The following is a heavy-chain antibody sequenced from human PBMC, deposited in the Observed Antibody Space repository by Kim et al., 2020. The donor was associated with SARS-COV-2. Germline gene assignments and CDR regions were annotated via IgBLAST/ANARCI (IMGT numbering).Heavy chain of an antibody. J-gene: IGHJ6*02. CDR1: GFTFDDYA. CDR2: ISWNSGSI. CDR3: AKDQYYYYGMDV. Sequence: GGSLRLSCAASGFTFDDYAMHWVRQAPGKGLEWVSGISWNSGSIGYADSVKGRFTISRDNAKNSLYLQMNSLRAEDTALYYCAKDQYYYYGMDVWGQGTTVTVSS. V-gene: IGHV3-9*01.